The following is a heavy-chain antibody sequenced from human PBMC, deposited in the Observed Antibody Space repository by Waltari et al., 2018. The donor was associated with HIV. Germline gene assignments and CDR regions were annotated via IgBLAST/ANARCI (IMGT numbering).Heavy chain of an antibody. CDR1: GGSISSSSYY. CDR3: ASGITIFGVVTSYYYYYGMDV. Sequence: QLQLQESGPGLVKPSETLSLTCTVSGGSISSSSYYWGWSRQPHGKGLGGIGSIDYSGRTHYNPSLKSRVTISVDTSKNQFSLKLSSVTAADTAVYYCASGITIFGVVTSYYYYYGMDVWGQGTTVTVSS. CDR2: IDYSGRT. V-gene: IGHV4-39*01. D-gene: IGHD3-3*01. J-gene: IGHJ6*02.